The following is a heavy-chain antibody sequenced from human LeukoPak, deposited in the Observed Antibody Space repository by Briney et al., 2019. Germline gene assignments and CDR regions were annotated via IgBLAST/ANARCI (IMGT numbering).Heavy chain of an antibody. CDR3: ARGRGYSYVNNGMDV. V-gene: IGHV3-74*01. CDR2: INSDGSST. Sequence: GGSLRLSCAASGFTFSSYWMHWVRQAPGKGPVWVSRINSDGSSTSYADSVKGRFTISRDNAKNTLYLQMNSLRAEDTAVYYCARGRGYSYVNNGMDVWGQGTTVTVSS. J-gene: IGHJ6*02. D-gene: IGHD5-18*01. CDR1: GFTFSSYW.